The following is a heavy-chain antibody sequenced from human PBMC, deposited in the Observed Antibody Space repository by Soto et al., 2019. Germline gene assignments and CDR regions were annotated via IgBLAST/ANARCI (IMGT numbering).Heavy chain of an antibody. Sequence: GGSLRLSCAASGFTFSSYGMHWVRQAPGKGLEWVAVIWYDGSNKYYADSVKGRFTISRDNSKNTLYLQMNSLRAEDTAVYYCARALTIFGVVIIDYYYGMDVWGQGTTVTVS. CDR1: GFTFSSYG. D-gene: IGHD3-3*01. V-gene: IGHV3-33*01. J-gene: IGHJ6*02. CDR3: ARALTIFGVVIIDYYYGMDV. CDR2: IWYDGSNK.